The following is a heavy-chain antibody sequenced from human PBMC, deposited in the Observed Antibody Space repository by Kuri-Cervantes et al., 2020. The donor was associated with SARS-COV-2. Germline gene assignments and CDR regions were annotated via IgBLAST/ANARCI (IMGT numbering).Heavy chain of an antibody. CDR1: GGSISTTNYY. V-gene: IGHV4-39*01. CDR3: ARHMAGTFDY. Sequence: GSLRLSCAVSGGSISTTNYYWAWIRQPPGKGPEWIASIYYTGSTYYKPSLKTRATMSLDTSKNQFSLKLSSVTAADTAVYYCARHMAGTFDYWGQGTLVTVSS. D-gene: IGHD3-10*01. J-gene: IGHJ4*02. CDR2: IYYTGST.